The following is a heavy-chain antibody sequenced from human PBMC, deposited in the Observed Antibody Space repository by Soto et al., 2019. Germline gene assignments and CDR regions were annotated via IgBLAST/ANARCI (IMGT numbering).Heavy chain of an antibody. V-gene: IGHV1-69*06. J-gene: IGHJ6*02. D-gene: IGHD4-17*01. CDR2: IIPIFGTA. CDR1: GGTFSSYA. CDR3: ARDVRVSSRRLQRLPGGMDV. Sequence: SVKISCKASGGTFSSYAISWVRQAPGQGLEWMGGIIPIFGTANYAQKFQGRVTITADKSTSTAYMELSSLRSEDTAVYYCARDVRVSSRRLQRLPGGMDVWGQGTTVTVSS.